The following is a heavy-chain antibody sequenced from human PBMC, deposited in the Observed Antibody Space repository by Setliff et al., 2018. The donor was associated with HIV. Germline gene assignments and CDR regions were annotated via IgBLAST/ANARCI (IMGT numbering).Heavy chain of an antibody. V-gene: IGHV4-34*01. D-gene: IGHD4-17*01. Sequence: PSETLSLTCAVYGGSFSGYHWSWIRQSPGKGLEWIGEIDHSGSTDDNPSLKSRVTISVDTSKNQFSLKLSSVTAADTAVYYCARVVDGDSGFYYFYYMDVWGEGTTVTVSS. CDR2: IDHSGST. J-gene: IGHJ6*03. CDR3: ARVVDGDSGFYYFYYMDV. CDR1: GGSFSGYH.